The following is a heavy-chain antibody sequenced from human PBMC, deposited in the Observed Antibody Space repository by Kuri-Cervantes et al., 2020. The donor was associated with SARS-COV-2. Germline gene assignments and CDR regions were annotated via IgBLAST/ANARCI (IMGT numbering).Heavy chain of an antibody. J-gene: IGHJ4*02. D-gene: IGHD4-17*01. CDR3: AKDPSQYGDYEV. V-gene: IGHV3-7*03. Sequence: GESLKISCAASGFTFSNAWMSWVRQAPGKGLEWAANINQDGSEKSYVDSVKGRFTISRDNSKNTLYLQMNSLRAEDTAVYYCAKDPSQYGDYEVWGQGTLVTVSS. CDR1: GFTFSNAW. CDR2: INQDGSEK.